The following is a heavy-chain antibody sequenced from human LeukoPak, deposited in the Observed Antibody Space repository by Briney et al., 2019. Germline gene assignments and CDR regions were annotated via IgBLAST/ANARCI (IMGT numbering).Heavy chain of an antibody. D-gene: IGHD6-6*01. J-gene: IGHJ4*02. CDR2: ISSSSSYI. Sequence: GGSLRLSCAASGFTFSSYAMSWVRQAPGKGLGWVSSISSSSSYIYYADSVKGRFTISRDNAKNSLYLQMNSLRAEDTAVYYCARDVEYSSSYYFDYWGQGTLVTVSS. CDR3: ARDVEYSSSYYFDY. V-gene: IGHV3-21*01. CDR1: GFTFSSYA.